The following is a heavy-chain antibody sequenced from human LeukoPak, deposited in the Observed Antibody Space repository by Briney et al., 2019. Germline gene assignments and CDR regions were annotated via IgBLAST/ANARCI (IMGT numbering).Heavy chain of an antibody. J-gene: IGHJ5*02. CDR2: IYYSGNT. Sequence: WVRQAPGKGLEWIGSIYYSGNTYYNPSLKSRVTISVDTSKNQFSLKLSSVTAADTAVYYCARASDYAQDNWFDPWGQGTLVTVSS. D-gene: IGHD4-17*01. V-gene: IGHV4-39*02. CDR3: ARASDYAQDNWFDP.